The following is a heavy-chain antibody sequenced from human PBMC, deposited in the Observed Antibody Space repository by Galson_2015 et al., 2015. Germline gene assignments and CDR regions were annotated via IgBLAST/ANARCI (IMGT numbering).Heavy chain of an antibody. J-gene: IGHJ5*02. CDR3: ARDYGDYVYNWFDP. V-gene: IGHV4-59*01. D-gene: IGHD4-17*01. Sequence: TLSLTCTVSGGSISSYYWSWIRQPPGKGLEWIGYIYYSGSTNYNPSLKSRVTISVDTSKNQLSLKLSSVTAADTAVYYCARDYGDYVYNWFDPWGQGTLVTVSS. CDR1: GGSISSYY. CDR2: IYYSGST.